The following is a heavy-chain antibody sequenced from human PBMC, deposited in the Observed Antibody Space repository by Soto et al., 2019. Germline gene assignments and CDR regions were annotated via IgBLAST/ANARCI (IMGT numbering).Heavy chain of an antibody. CDR3: AKDRSRGYYYGSGSPRTNYYYYYMDV. Sequence: EVQLVESGGGLVQPGRSLRLSCAASGFTFDDYAMHWVRQAPGKGLEWVSGISWNSGSIGYADSVKGRFTISRDNAKNSLYLHMNSLRAEDTALYYCAKDRSRGYYYGSGSPRTNYYYYYMDVWGKGTTVTVSS. D-gene: IGHD3-10*01. V-gene: IGHV3-9*01. CDR2: ISWNSGSI. J-gene: IGHJ6*03. CDR1: GFTFDDYA.